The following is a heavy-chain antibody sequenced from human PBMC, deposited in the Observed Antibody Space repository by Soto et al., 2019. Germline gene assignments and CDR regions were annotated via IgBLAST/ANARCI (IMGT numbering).Heavy chain of an antibody. CDR1: GGSISSSSYY. CDR2: IYYSGST. Sequence: QLQLQESGPGLVKPSETLSLTCTVSGGSISSSSYYWGWIRQPPGKGLEWIGSIYYSGSTYYNPSLKSRVTISVDTSKNQFSLKLSSVTAADTAVYYCATSGLITMIRCCAFDIWGQGTMVTVSS. V-gene: IGHV4-39*01. CDR3: ATSGLITMIRCCAFDI. J-gene: IGHJ3*02. D-gene: IGHD3-22*01.